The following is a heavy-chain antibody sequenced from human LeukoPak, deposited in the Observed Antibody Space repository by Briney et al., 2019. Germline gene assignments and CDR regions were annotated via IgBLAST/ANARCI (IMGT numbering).Heavy chain of an antibody. D-gene: IGHD6-13*01. J-gene: IGHJ4*02. Sequence: PSETLSLTCTVSGGSISSYYWSWIRQPPGKGLEWIGEINHSGSTNYNPSLKSRVTISVDTSKNQFSLKLSSVTAADTAVYYCARPTGYSSSWYDYWGQGTLVTVSS. CDR2: INHSGST. CDR1: GGSISSYY. CDR3: ARPTGYSSSWYDY. V-gene: IGHV4-34*01.